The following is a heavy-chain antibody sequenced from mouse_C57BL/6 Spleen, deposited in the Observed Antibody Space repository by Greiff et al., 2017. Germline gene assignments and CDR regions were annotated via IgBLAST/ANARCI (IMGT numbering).Heavy chain of an antibody. CDR1: GYTFTSYW. J-gene: IGHJ2*01. CDR3: ARLDYYGSSYYFDY. CDR2: IHPNSGST. D-gene: IGHD1-1*01. V-gene: IGHV1-64*01. Sequence: QVQLQQPGAELVKPGASVKLSCKASGYTFTSYWMHWVKQRPGQGLEWIGMIHPNSGSTNYNEKFKSKDTLTVDKSSSTAYMQLSSLTSEDSAVYYCARLDYYGSSYYFDYWGQGTTLTVSS.